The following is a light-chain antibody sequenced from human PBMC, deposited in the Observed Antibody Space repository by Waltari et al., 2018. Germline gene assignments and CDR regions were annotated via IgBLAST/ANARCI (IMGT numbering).Light chain of an antibody. CDR3: QKYYSTPT. CDR2: WAS. CDR1: QSVLYSSNNKNY. Sequence: DIVMTQSPDSLAVSLGERATINCKSSQSVLYSSNNKNYLAWYQQKPGQPPKLLIYWASTRECGVPDRFSGSGSETDFTLTVSSLQAEDVAVYYCQKYYSTPTFGQGTKLEIK. J-gene: IGKJ2*01. V-gene: IGKV4-1*01.